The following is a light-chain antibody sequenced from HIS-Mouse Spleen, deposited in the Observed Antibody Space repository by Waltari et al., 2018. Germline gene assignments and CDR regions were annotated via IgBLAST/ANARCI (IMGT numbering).Light chain of an antibody. V-gene: IGLV2-14*01. CDR1: SSDVGGYNY. Sequence: QSALTQPASVSGSPGQSITISCTGTSSDVGGYNYVSWYQQHPGKAPKLTIYEVSNRPSGVSNRFSGSKSGNTASLTISGLQAEDEADYYCSSYTSSSTPYVFGTGTKVTVL. CDR2: EVS. CDR3: SSYTSSSTPYV. J-gene: IGLJ1*01.